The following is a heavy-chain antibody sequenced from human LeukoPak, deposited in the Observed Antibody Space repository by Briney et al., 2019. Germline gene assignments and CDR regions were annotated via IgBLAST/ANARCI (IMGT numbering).Heavy chain of an antibody. CDR2: IYYSGST. J-gene: IGHJ4*02. Sequence: SGTLSLTCTVSGGSISSSSYYWGWIRQPPGKGLEWIGSIYYSGSTYYNPSLKSRVTISVDTSKNQFSLKLSSVTAADTAVYYCARTRYSGSYYFDYWGQGTLVTVSS. CDR3: ARTRYSGSYYFDY. V-gene: IGHV4-39*07. CDR1: GGSISSSSYY. D-gene: IGHD1-26*01.